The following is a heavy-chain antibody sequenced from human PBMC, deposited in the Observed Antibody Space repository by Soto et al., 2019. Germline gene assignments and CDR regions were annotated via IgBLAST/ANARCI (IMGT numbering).Heavy chain of an antibody. J-gene: IGHJ4*02. CDR2: IYSSGTT. CDR3: ARGRRGYSGYESENYYFDY. CDR1: GGSISTHY. Sequence: LSLTCTVSGGSISTHYGTWIRQPAGKGLEYIGHIYSSGTTNYNPSLKSRVSMSVDPSKTHFSLRLKSVTAADTAVYYCARGRRGYSGYESENYYFDYWGQGTLVTVSS. V-gene: IGHV4-4*07. D-gene: IGHD5-12*01.